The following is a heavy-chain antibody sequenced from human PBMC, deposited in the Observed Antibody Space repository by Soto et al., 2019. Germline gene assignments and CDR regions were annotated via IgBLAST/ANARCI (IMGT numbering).Heavy chain of an antibody. CDR2: IRSDGDDI. Sequence: GGSLSHSRATTGFTIHRSWRHWGRPAPGKGLVWVSRIRSDGDDITYADSVKGRFTISRDNAKNTLYLQMNSLRAEETAVYYCARGCGGSGQWDYYMDVWGKGTTVTVSS. CDR1: GFTIHRSW. CDR3: ARGCGGSGQWDYYMDV. J-gene: IGHJ6*03. V-gene: IGHV3-74*01. D-gene: IGHD2-15*01.